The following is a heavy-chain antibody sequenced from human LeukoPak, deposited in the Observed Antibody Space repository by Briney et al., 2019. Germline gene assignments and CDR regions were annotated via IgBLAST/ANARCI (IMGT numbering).Heavy chain of an antibody. Sequence: SETLSLTCTVSGGSISTYYWNWIRQPPGKGRGWIGYIYYTGSTKYNPSLKSRVTISVDTSNNQLSLKLNSVTAADTAVYYCARRVVVVSAAVRNDAFDIWGQGTMVTVSS. CDR2: IYYTGST. CDR1: GGSISTYY. V-gene: IGHV4-59*01. CDR3: ARRVVVVSAAVRNDAFDI. D-gene: IGHD2-2*01. J-gene: IGHJ3*02.